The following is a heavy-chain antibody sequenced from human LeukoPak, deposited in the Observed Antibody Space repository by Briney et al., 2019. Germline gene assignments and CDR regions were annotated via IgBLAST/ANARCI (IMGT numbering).Heavy chain of an antibody. CDR2: IYNDGRT. V-gene: IGHV3-53*01. CDR1: GLTVSSSY. Sequence: PGGSLRLSCAASGLTVSSSYMSSVRQAPGQGLEWVSIIYNDGRTYYADSMKGRFTISRDNSKNPRNLQVNSLRPENPAMYYWTMNILFSFDYWGQGTMVTVSS. CDR3: TMNILFSFDY. D-gene: IGHD1/OR15-1a*01. J-gene: IGHJ4*03.